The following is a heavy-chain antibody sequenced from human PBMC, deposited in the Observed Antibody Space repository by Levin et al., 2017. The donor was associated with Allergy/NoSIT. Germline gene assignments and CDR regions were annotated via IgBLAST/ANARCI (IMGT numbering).Heavy chain of an antibody. Sequence: GASVKVSCKASGYIFNNYWIGWVRQMPGKGLEWMGIIYPGDSDTRSSPSFQGQVTMSVDKSISTAYLQWGRLTASDSAMYFCARRVYSLGYYDSWGQGTRVTVSS. CDR3: ARRVYSLGYYDS. J-gene: IGHJ4*02. CDR1: GYIFNNYW. V-gene: IGHV5-51*01. CDR2: IYPGDSDT. D-gene: IGHD3-16*01.